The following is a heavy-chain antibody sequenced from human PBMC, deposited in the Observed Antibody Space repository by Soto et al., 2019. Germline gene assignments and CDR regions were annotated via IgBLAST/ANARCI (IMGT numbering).Heavy chain of an antibody. J-gene: IGHJ4*02. Sequence: SVKVSCKASGGTFSSYAISWVRQAPGQGLEWMGGIIPIFGTANYAQKFQGRVTITADESTSTAYMELSSLRSEDTAVYYCARSPDYYGSGSYYYDYWGQGTLVTVSS. CDR1: GGTFSSYA. V-gene: IGHV1-69*13. CDR3: ARSPDYYGSGSYYYDY. CDR2: IIPIFGTA. D-gene: IGHD3-10*01.